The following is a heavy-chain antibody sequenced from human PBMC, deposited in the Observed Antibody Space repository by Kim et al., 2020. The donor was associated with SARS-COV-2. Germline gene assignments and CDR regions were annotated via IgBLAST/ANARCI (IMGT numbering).Heavy chain of an antibody. CDR2: IYYSGST. V-gene: IGHV4-39*01. Sequence: SETLSLTCTVSGGSISSSSYYWGWIRQPPGKGLEWIGSIYYSGSTYYNPSLKSRVTISVDTSKNQFSLKLSSVTAADTAVYYCARHRTGILTAYRYGMDVWRQGTTVTVSS. CDR3: ARHRTGILTAYRYGMDV. CDR1: GGSISSSSYY. D-gene: IGHD3-9*01. J-gene: IGHJ6*02.